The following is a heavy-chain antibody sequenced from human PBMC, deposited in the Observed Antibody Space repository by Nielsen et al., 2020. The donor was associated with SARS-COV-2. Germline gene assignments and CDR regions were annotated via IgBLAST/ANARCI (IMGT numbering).Heavy chain of an antibody. CDR3: ARGSMVRGVIIAYYYYGMDA. J-gene: IGHJ6*02. V-gene: IGHV4-59*08. CDR2: IYYSGST. Sequence: WIRQPPGKGLEWIGYIYYSGSTNYNPSLKSRVTISVDTSKNQFSLKLSSVTAADTAVYYCARGSMVRGVIIAYYYYGMDAWGQGTTVTVSS. D-gene: IGHD3-10*01.